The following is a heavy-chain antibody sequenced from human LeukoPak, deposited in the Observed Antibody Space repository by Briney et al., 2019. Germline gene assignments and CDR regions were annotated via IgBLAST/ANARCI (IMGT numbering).Heavy chain of an antibody. CDR2: IYPGDSDT. D-gene: IGHD5-12*01. CDR1: GYSFTTYW. J-gene: IGHJ4*02. V-gene: IGHV5-51*01. Sequence: GESLKISCKGSGYSFTTYWSGWVRQMPGKGLEWMGIIYPGDSDTRYSPSFQGQVTISADKSISTAYLQWSSLKASDTAMYYCARSSSAYHSTFDFWGQGTLVTVSS. CDR3: ARSSSAYHSTFDF.